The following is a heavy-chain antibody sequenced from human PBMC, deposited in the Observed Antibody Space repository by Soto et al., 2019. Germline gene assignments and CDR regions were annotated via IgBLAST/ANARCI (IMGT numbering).Heavy chain of an antibody. V-gene: IGHV1-3*01. D-gene: IGHD6-13*01. Sequence: ASVKVSCKASGYTFTSYAMHWVRQAPGQRLEWMGWINAGNGNTKYSQKFQGRVTITRDTSASTAYMELSSLRSEDTAVYYCAIPPPGYSGMASYYYYGMDVWGQGTTVTVSS. CDR2: INAGNGNT. CDR3: AIPPPGYSGMASYYYYGMDV. CDR1: GYTFTSYA. J-gene: IGHJ6*02.